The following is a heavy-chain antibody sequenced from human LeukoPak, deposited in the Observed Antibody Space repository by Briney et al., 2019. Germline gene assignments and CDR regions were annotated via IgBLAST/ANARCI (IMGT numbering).Heavy chain of an antibody. D-gene: IGHD1-14*01. CDR1: GGSISSYY. Sequence: SETLSLTCTVSGGSISSYYWSWIRQPPGKGLEWIGYIYTSGSTNYNPSLKSRVTISVDTSKNQFSLKLSSVTAADTAVYYCARIITGTTRDAFDIWGQGTMVTASS. V-gene: IGHV4-4*09. CDR3: ARIITGTTRDAFDI. CDR2: IYTSGST. J-gene: IGHJ3*02.